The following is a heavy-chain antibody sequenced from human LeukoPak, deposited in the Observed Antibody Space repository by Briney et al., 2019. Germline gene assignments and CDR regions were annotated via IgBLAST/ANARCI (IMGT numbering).Heavy chain of an antibody. CDR2: IYTSGST. CDR1: GGSISSGRYY. D-gene: IGHD2-15*01. J-gene: IGHJ4*02. Sequence: SQTLSLTCTVSGGSISSGRYYWSWIRQPAGKGLVWIGRIYTSGSTNYNPSFKSRVTISVDTSKNQFSLKLSSVTAADTAVYFCARETYCSGGSCYQFDSWGQGTLVTVSS. V-gene: IGHV4-61*02. CDR3: ARETYCSGGSCYQFDS.